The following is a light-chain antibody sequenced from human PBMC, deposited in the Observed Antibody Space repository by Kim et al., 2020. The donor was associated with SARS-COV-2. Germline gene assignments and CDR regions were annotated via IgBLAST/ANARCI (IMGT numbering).Light chain of an antibody. J-gene: IGLJ2*01. CDR3: QAWDSRTVV. Sequence: VAPGQTASLTCSGYELGDNVVCWYQQKPGQTPVLVIYEENKRPSGIPERVSGSSSGSTAALTISGTQAMDEADYYCQAWDSRTVVFGVGTQLTVL. CDR1: ELGDNV. V-gene: IGLV3-1*01. CDR2: EEN.